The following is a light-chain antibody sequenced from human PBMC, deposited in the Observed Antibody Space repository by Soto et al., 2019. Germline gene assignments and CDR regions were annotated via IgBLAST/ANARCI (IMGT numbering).Light chain of an antibody. V-gene: IGKV1-5*03. Sequence: DIQMTQSPSTLSASVGDRVTITCRASQSNSSWLAWYQQKPGKAPKLLIYKASSLESGVPSRFSGSGSGTEFTLTISSLQPDDFATYYCQQYNSYSRYTFGQGTKLEIK. CDR2: KAS. CDR3: QQYNSYSRYT. CDR1: QSNSSW. J-gene: IGKJ2*01.